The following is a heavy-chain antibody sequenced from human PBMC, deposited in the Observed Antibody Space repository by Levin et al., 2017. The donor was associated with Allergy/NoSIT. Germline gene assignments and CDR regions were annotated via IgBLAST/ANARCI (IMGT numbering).Heavy chain of an antibody. CDR1: GYSFTSYW. Sequence: GESLKISCKGSGYSFTSYWIGWVRQMPGKGLEWMGIIYPGDSDTRYSPSFQGQVTISADKSISTAYLQWSSLKASDTAMYYCARLDNTNPEGGAYYYYYYYMDGWGKGTTVTVSS. V-gene: IGHV5-51*01. CDR3: ARLDNTNPEGGAYYYYYYYMDG. D-gene: IGHD2-2*03. CDR2: IYPGDSDT. J-gene: IGHJ6*03.